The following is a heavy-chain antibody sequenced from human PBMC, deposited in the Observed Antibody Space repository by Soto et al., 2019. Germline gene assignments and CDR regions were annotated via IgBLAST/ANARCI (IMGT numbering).Heavy chain of an antibody. CDR3: ARDRYFYDSRGYYRALES. CDR1: GGSFSNDY. J-gene: IGHJ5*01. CDR2: IFHTGIT. D-gene: IGHD3-22*01. V-gene: IGHV4-59*01. Sequence: QVQLQESGPGLVKPSETLSLSCFISGGSFSNDYWTWIRQSPGKGLEWIGYIFHTGITDYNPSVKSRVIISIDKSRTLFYLNLTSVTAADTAVYYCARDRYFYDSRGYYRALESWGQGTLVTVSS.